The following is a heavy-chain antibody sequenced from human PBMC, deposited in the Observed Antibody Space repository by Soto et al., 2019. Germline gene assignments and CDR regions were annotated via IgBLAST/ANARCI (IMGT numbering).Heavy chain of an antibody. CDR1: GCTFSSYA. V-gene: IGHV1-69*13. D-gene: IGHD3-9*01. CDR2: IIPIFGTA. Sequence: SVKVSCKASGCTFSSYAISWLRPAPGQGLEWMGGIIPIFGTANYAQKFQGRVTITADESTSTVYMELSSLRSEDTAVYYCARDKERYFDWLAHYYYYGMDVWGQGTTVTVSS. CDR3: ARDKERYFDWLAHYYYYGMDV. J-gene: IGHJ6*02.